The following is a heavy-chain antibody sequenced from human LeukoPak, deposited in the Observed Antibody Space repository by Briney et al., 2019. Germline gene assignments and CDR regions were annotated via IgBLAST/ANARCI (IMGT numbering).Heavy chain of an antibody. D-gene: IGHD2-2*01. CDR3: ARGDKYCSSASCYLDAFDI. V-gene: IGHV1-8*03. Sequence: GASVKVSCKASGYTFTSYDINWVRQATGQGLEWMGWMNPNSGNTGYAQKFQGRVTITRNTSISTAYMELSSLRSEDTAVYYCARGDKYCSSASCYLDAFDIWGQGTMVTVSS. J-gene: IGHJ3*02. CDR2: MNPNSGNT. CDR1: GYTFTSYD.